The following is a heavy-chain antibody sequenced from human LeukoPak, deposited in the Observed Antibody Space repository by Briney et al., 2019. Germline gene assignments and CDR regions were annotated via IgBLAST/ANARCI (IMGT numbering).Heavy chain of an antibody. Sequence: GGSLRLSCAASGFTFSDHYMDWVRQAPGKGLEGLDRSKNKVNSFTTEYAASVRGRFSISRDDSKNSLNLQMNSLKTEDTAMYYCTMLRGRAPKFDHWGQGTLLTVSS. CDR1: GFTFSDHY. D-gene: IGHD3-16*01. CDR3: TMLRGRAPKFDH. J-gene: IGHJ4*02. CDR2: SKNKVNSFTT. V-gene: IGHV3-72*01.